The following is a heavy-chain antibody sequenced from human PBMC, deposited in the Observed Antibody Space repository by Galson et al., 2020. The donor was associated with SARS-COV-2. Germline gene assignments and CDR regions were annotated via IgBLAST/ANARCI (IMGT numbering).Heavy chain of an antibody. J-gene: IGHJ6*03. CDR3: ARGYCGADCYRLVLGYYHYYMDV. CDR2: TFYSGST. V-gene: IGHV4-30-4*01. Sequence: SETLSLTCTVSGGSISSGDYYWTWIRQTPGKGLEWIGYTFYSGSTYYNPSLKSRITISVDTSKNQFSLNLRSVTAADSAVYYCARGYCGADCYRLVLGYYHYYMDVWGTGTTVTVSS. D-gene: IGHD2-21*01. CDR1: GGSISSGDYY.